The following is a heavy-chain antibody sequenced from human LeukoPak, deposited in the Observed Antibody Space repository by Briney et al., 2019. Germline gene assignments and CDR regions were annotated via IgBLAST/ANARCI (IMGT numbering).Heavy chain of an antibody. D-gene: IGHD1-7*01. V-gene: IGHV4-30-4*08. CDR1: GVSISSGDYY. Sequence: PSETLSLTCTVSGVSISSGDYYWSWIRQPPGKGLEWIRYIDYSGSTYYNPSLKSRVTISVDTSKNQFSLKLSSVTAADTAVYYCARGQRNYGLYFDYWGQGTLVTVSS. CDR2: IDYSGST. J-gene: IGHJ4*02. CDR3: ARGQRNYGLYFDY.